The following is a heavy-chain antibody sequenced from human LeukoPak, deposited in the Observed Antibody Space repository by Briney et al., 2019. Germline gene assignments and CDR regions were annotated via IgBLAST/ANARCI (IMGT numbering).Heavy chain of an antibody. Sequence: GGSLRLSCAASRFTFSIYAMSWVRQAPGKGLEWVSGISGSGGDTCYADSVKGRFTISRDNSKNTLYLQMNRLRAEDTAVYYCAKGGAVSSKSITMIRGTRRYYYYMDVWGKGTTVTVSS. J-gene: IGHJ6*03. CDR2: ISGSGGDT. CDR1: RFTFSIYA. CDR3: AKGGAVSSKSITMIRGTRRYYYYMDV. V-gene: IGHV3-23*01. D-gene: IGHD3-10*01.